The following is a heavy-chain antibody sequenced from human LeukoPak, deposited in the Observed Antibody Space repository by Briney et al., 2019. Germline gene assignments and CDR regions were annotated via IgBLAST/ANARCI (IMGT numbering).Heavy chain of an antibody. D-gene: IGHD6-13*01. CDR3: TRYIAAPGSNYFDP. Sequence: SETLSLTCTVSGGSISSSSYYWGWIRQPPGKGLEWIGSIYYSGSTYYNPSLKSRVTISVDTSKNQFSLKLSSVTAADTAVYYCTRYIAAPGSNYFDPWGQGTLVTVSS. J-gene: IGHJ5*02. CDR1: GGSISSSSYY. CDR2: IYYSGST. V-gene: IGHV4-39*07.